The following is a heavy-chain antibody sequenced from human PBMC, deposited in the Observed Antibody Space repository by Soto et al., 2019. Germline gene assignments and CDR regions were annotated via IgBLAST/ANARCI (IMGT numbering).Heavy chain of an antibody. V-gene: IGHV1-18*01. CDR1: GYTFTSYG. CDR3: ARDLVKIYDILTGRNAFDI. J-gene: IGHJ3*02. D-gene: IGHD3-9*01. CDR2: ISAYNGNT. Sequence: ASVKVSCKASGYTFTSYGISWVRQAPGQGLEWMGWISAYNGNTNYAQKLQGRVTMTTDTSTSTAYMELRSLRSDDTAVYYCARDLVKIYDILTGRNAFDIWGQGTMVTVSS.